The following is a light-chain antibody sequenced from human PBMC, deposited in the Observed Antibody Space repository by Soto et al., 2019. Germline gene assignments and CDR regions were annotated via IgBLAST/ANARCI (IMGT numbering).Light chain of an antibody. V-gene: IGLV1-47*01. CDR2: RNN. Sequence: QSALTQPPSASGTPGQRVTISCSGSSSNIGSNYVYWYQQLPGTAPKLLIYRNNQRPSGVPDRFSGSKSGTLASLAISGLRSEDEADYYCAAWDDSLSGLYVFGTGTKVTVL. J-gene: IGLJ1*01. CDR3: AAWDDSLSGLYV. CDR1: SSNIGSNY.